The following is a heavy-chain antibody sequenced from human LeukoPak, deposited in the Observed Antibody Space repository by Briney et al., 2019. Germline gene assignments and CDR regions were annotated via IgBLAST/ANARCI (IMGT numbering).Heavy chain of an antibody. J-gene: IGHJ4*02. Sequence: GGSLRLSCAASGFTFSSYWMHWVRQAPGKGLVWVSHINSDGSSTNYADSVKGRFTISRDNAKNTLYLQMNSLRAEDTAVYYCARDLWYSSGSGYWGQGTLVTVSS. V-gene: IGHV3-74*01. CDR3: ARDLWYSSGSGY. CDR1: GFTFSSYW. CDR2: INSDGSST. D-gene: IGHD6-19*01.